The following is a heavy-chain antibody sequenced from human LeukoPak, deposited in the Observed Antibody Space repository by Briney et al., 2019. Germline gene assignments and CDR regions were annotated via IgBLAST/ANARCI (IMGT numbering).Heavy chain of an antibody. Sequence: PGGSLRLSCAASGFTFSSCAMSWVRQAPGKGLEWVSGISGGGGGTNYADSVKGRFTISRDNPKNTLYLEMNHLRVEDTAVYYCAKGRWEQWLGVSYYDYGMDVWGKGTTVTVSS. CDR1: GFTFSSCA. CDR3: AKGRWEQWLGVSYYDYGMDV. J-gene: IGHJ6*04. CDR2: ISGGGGGT. D-gene: IGHD6-19*01. V-gene: IGHV3-23*01.